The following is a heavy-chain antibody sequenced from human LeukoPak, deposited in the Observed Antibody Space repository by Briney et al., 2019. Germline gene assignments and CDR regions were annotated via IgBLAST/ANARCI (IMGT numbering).Heavy chain of an antibody. D-gene: IGHD6-13*01. J-gene: IGHJ6*03. CDR2: MNPNSGNT. V-gene: IGHV1-8*01. CDR1: GYTFTSYD. Sequence: ASVKVSCTASGYTFTSYDINWVRQAPGQGLEWMGWMNPNSGNTGYAQKFQSRVTITRNTSISTAYMELSSLRSEDTAVYYCARGGRSSWFRPALYYYYYMDVWGKGTTVTVSS. CDR3: ARGGRSSWFRPALYYYYYMDV.